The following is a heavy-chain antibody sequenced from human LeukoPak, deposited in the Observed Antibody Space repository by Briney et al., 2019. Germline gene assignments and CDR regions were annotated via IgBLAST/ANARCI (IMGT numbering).Heavy chain of an antibody. CDR2: INHSGST. J-gene: IGHJ4*02. Sequence: PSETLSLTCAVYGGSFSGYYWSWIRQPPGKGLEWIGEINHSGSTNYNPSLKSRVTISVDTSKNQFSLKLSSVTAADTAVYYCARHYYDDSSGYFYFDYWGQGALVTVSS. CDR1: GGSFSGYY. V-gene: IGHV4-34*01. CDR3: ARHYYDDSSGYFYFDY. D-gene: IGHD3-22*01.